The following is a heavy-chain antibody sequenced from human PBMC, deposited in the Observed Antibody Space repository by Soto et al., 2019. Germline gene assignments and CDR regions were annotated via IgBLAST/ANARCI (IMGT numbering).Heavy chain of an antibody. Sequence: GGSLRLSCAASGFTLSNYAVNWVRQAPGKGLEWVSYISSDSRYIYYGDSVKGRFTISRDNARNSVYLQMNSLKIEDTAVYYCTTDSYSSITIVRFDYWGHGTLVTVSS. CDR2: ISSDSRYI. J-gene: IGHJ4*01. CDR1: GFTLSNYA. V-gene: IGHV3-21*04. CDR3: TTDSYSSITIVRFDY. D-gene: IGHD2-2*01.